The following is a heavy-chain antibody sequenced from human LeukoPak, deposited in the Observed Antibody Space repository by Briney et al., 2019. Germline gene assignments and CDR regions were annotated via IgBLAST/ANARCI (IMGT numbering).Heavy chain of an antibody. J-gene: IGHJ4*02. CDR3: ARLFDS. V-gene: IGHV4-39*01. CDR1: GGAITNDNFY. Sequence: SETLSLTCTVSGGAITNDNFYWGWVRQPPGKGLEWVVSINYSGTTYYNPSLRSRLSVSVDTSRTQFFLTLNSVTAADTAVYYRARLFDSWGRGILVTVSS. CDR2: INYSGTT.